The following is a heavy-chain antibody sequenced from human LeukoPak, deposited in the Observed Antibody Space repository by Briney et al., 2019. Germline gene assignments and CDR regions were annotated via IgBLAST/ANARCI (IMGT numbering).Heavy chain of an antibody. J-gene: IGHJ4*02. Sequence: GGSLRLSCAASGFTVSSNYMSWVRQAPGKGLEWVSVIYSGGSTYYADSVKGRFTISRDNSKNTLYLQMNSLRAEDTAVYYCARDRSGYSYGEDYWGQGTLVTVSS. V-gene: IGHV3-53*01. CDR2: IYSGGST. D-gene: IGHD5-18*01. CDR1: GFTVSSNY. CDR3: ARDRSGYSYGEDY.